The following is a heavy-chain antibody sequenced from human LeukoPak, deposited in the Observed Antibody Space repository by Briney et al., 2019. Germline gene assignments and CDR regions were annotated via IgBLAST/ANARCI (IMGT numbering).Heavy chain of an antibody. J-gene: IGHJ5*02. D-gene: IGHD6-19*01. V-gene: IGHV1-2*06. CDR3: ARNPRQWRFTFDP. CDR2: INPNSGVT. Sequence: ASVKVSCKASGYTFTDYYMHWVRQAPGQGPEWMGRINPNSGVTNYAQNFQGRVTMTRDPSISTAYMELSRLRSDDTAVYYCARNPRQWRFTFDPWGQGTLVTVSS. CDR1: GYTFTDYY.